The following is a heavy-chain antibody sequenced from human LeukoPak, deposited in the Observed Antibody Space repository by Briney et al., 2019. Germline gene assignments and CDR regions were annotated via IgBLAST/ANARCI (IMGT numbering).Heavy chain of an antibody. D-gene: IGHD6-19*01. CDR2: MNPNSGNI. Sequence: GASVKVSCKASGYTFTSYDINWVRQATGQGLEWMGWMNPNSGNIGYAQKFQGRVTMTTDTSTSTAYMELRSLRSDDTAVYYCARDLAVAGTPEVDYWGQGTLVTVSS. J-gene: IGHJ4*02. CDR1: GYTFTSYD. CDR3: ARDLAVAGTPEVDY. V-gene: IGHV1-8*01.